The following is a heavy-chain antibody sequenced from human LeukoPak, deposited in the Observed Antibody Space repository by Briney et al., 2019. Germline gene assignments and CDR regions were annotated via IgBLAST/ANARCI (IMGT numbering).Heavy chain of an antibody. CDR2: IRYDGSNK. V-gene: IGHV3-30*02. J-gene: IGHJ4*02. CDR3: ARAPGYSSGWEGDYFDY. CDR1: GFTFSSYG. Sequence: GGSLRLSCAASGFTFSSYGMHWVRQAPGKGLEWVAFIRYDGSNKYYADSVKGRFTISRDNSKNTLYLQMNSLRAEDTAVYYCARAPGYSSGWEGDYFDYWGQGTLVTVSS. D-gene: IGHD6-19*01.